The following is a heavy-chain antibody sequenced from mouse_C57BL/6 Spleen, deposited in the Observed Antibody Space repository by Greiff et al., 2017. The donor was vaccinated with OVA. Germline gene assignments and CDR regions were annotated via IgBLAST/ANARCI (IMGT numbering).Heavy chain of an antibody. J-gene: IGHJ3*01. CDR3: ATPYDYEAWFAY. D-gene: IGHD2-4*01. CDR2: IYPYNGVS. V-gene: IGHV1-31*01. Sequence: EVKLMESGPELVKPGASVKISCKASGYSFTGYYMHWVKQSHGNILDWIGYIYPYNGVSSYNQKFKGKATLTVDKYSSTAYMELRSLTSEDSAVYYCATPYDYEAWFAYWGQGTLVTVSA. CDR1: GYSFTGYY.